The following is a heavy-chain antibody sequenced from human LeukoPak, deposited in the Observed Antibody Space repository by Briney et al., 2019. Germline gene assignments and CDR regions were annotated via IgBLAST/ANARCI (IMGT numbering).Heavy chain of an antibody. D-gene: IGHD3-10*01. CDR2: IWYDGSNK. J-gene: IGHJ4*02. Sequence: PGGSLRLSCAASGFTFSSYAMSWVRQAPGKGLEWVAVIWYDGSNKYYADSVKGRFTISRDNSKNTLYLQMNSLRAEDTAVYYCARDLWFGELFCDYWGQGTLVTVSS. CDR3: ARDLWFGELFCDY. V-gene: IGHV3-33*08. CDR1: GFTFSSYA.